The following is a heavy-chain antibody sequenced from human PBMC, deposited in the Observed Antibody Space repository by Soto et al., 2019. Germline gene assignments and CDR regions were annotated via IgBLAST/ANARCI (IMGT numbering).Heavy chain of an antibody. J-gene: IGHJ4*02. Sequence: GGSLRLSCVASGFTFSNYAMDWVRQAPDQGLEWVAVISYDGSNKYYADSVKGRITISRDNSRNTLYLQMNNLRAEDTAMYYCARCLGNNYGSFAYWGQGTLVTVAS. D-gene: IGHD4-17*01. CDR1: GFTFSNYA. V-gene: IGHV3-30-3*01. CDR3: ARCLGNNYGSFAY. CDR2: ISYDGSNK.